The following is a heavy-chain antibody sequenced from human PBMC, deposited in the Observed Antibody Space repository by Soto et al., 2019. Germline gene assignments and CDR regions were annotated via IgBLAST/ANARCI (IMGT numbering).Heavy chain of an antibody. J-gene: IGHJ4*02. CDR3: ARVGSGWELDY. V-gene: IGHV3-33*01. D-gene: IGHD6-19*01. Sequence: GGSLRLSCVASGFTFSSFGIHWVRQAPGKGLEWVAIIWYDGSNKYYADSVKGRFTISRDNSKNTLYLQMNSLRAEDTAVYYCARVGSGWELDYWGQGTLVTVSS. CDR2: IWYDGSNK. CDR1: GFTFSSFG.